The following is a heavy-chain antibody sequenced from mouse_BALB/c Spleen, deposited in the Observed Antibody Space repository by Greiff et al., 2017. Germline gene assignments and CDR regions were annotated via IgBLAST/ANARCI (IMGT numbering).Heavy chain of an antibody. CDR1: GYIFTSYW. CDR3: ARLYGNYDAMDY. Sequence: DLVKPGASVKLSCKASGYIFTSYWINWIKQRPGQGLEWIGRIAPGSGSTYYNEMFKGKATLTVDTSSSTAYIQLSSLSSEDSAVYFCARLYGNYDAMDYWGQGTSVTVSS. D-gene: IGHD2-10*02. V-gene: IGHV1S41*01. J-gene: IGHJ4*01. CDR2: IAPGSGST.